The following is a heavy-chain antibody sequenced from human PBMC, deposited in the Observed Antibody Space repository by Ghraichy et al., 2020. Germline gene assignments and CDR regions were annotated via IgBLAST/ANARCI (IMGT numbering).Heavy chain of an antibody. CDR1: GGSISSSSYY. CDR2: IYYSGST. D-gene: IGHD3-9*01. V-gene: IGHV4-39*01. Sequence: SETLSLTCTVSGGSISSSSYYWGWIRQPPGKGLEWIGSIYYSGSTYYNPSLKSRVTISVDTSKNQFSLKLSSVTAADTAVYYCARTGVLTGYSGYEAFDIWGQGTMVTVSS. CDR3: ARTGVLTGYSGYEAFDI. J-gene: IGHJ3*02.